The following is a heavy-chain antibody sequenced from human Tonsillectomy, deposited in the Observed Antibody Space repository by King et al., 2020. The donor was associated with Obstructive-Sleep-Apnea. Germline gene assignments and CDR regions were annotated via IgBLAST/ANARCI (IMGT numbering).Heavy chain of an antibody. CDR1: GFTFSSYA. CDR3: AKGLYGGSSGYYYGMDV. Sequence: DVQLVESGGGLVQPGGSLRLSCAASGFTFSSYAMSWVRQAPGKGLEWVSAISGSGGSTYYADSVKGRFTISRDNSKNTLYLQMNSLRAEDTAVYYSAKGLYGGSSGYYYGMDVWGQGTTVTVSS. CDR2: ISGSGGST. D-gene: IGHD4-23*01. V-gene: IGHV3-23*04. J-gene: IGHJ6*02.